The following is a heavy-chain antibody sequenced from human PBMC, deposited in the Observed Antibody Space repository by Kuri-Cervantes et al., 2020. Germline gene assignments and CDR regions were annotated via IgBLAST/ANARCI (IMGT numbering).Heavy chain of an antibody. CDR2: ISYDGSNK. V-gene: IGHV3-30-3*01. D-gene: IGHD5-12*01. Sequence: GESLKISCAASGFTFSSYAMHWVRQAPGKGLEWVAVISYDGSNKYYADSVKGRFTISRDNSKNTLYLQMNSLRAEDTAVYYCARVLGSGYDSRSWYFDYWGQGTLVTAPQ. J-gene: IGHJ4*02. CDR1: GFTFSSYA. CDR3: ARVLGSGYDSRSWYFDY.